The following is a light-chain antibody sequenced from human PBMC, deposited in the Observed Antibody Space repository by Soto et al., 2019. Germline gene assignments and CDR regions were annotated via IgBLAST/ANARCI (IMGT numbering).Light chain of an antibody. Sequence: IRMTISTKSPSASVGDTVIIPCRASQSIGSRLSWYQQKPGKAPNLLIYAASRLRSGVPSRFSGSKSGTDFTLTICDLQPEDIANCYCQSAYRLVRLGEGTKVAIK. V-gene: IGKV1-39*01. CDR2: AAS. CDR1: QSIGSR. CDR3: QSAYRLVR. J-gene: IGKJ1*01.